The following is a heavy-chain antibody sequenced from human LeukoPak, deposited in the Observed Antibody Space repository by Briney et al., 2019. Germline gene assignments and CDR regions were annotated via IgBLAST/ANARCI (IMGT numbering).Heavy chain of an antibody. J-gene: IGHJ4*02. V-gene: IGHV4-4*07. CDR2: IYSTGTT. CDR3: ARDEARRGYIHY. CDR1: GGSISDYY. Sequence: PSETLSLTCTVSGGSISDYYWSWIRQPAGKGLEWIGRIYSTGTTTYNPSLKSRITMSLDKSKTQLSLRLSSVTAADTAVYYCARDEARRGYIHYWGQGTLITVSS. D-gene: IGHD3-22*01.